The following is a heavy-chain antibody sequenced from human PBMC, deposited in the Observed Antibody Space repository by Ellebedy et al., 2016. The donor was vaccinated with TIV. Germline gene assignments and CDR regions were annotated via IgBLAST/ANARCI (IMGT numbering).Heavy chain of an antibody. V-gene: IGHV4-39*07. CDR1: GGSISSSSYY. CDR2: IYYSGST. D-gene: IGHD3-10*01. Sequence: SETLSLXXTVSGGSISSSSYYWGWIRQPPGKGLEWIGSIYYSGSTYYNPSLKSRVTISVDTSKNQFSLKLSSVTAADTAVYYCARDSVVRGRGNGYFDYWGQGTLVTVSS. J-gene: IGHJ4*02. CDR3: ARDSVVRGRGNGYFDY.